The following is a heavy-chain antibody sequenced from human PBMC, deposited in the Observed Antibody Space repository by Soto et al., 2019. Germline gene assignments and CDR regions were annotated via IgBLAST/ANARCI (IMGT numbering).Heavy chain of an antibody. V-gene: IGHV3-23*01. D-gene: IGHD3-22*01. CDR3: AKVFYYYDSSGYYYFDY. J-gene: IGHJ4*02. Sequence: GGSLRLSCAASGFTFSSYAVSWVRQAPGRGPEWISSISGSGSTIYYADSVKGRFTISRDNSKNTLYLQMSSLRAEDTAVYYCAKVFYYYDSSGYYYFDYWGQGTLVTVSS. CDR2: ISGSGSTI. CDR1: GFTFSSYA.